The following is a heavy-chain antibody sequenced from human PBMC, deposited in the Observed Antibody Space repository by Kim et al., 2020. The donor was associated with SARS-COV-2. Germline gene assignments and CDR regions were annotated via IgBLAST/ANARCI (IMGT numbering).Heavy chain of an antibody. CDR1: GYTFTGYY. D-gene: IGHD3-3*01. Sequence: ASVKVSCKASGYTFTGYYMHWVRQAPGQGLEWMGWINPNSGGTNYAQKFQGRVTMTRDTSISTAYMELSRLRSDDTAVYYCARGNHYDFWSGYLQSFDYWGQGTLVTVSS. J-gene: IGHJ4*02. CDR3: ARGNHYDFWSGYLQSFDY. CDR2: INPNSGGT. V-gene: IGHV1-2*02.